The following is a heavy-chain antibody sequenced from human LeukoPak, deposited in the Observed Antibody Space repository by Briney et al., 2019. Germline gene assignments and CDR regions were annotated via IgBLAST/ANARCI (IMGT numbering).Heavy chain of an antibody. V-gene: IGHV3-7*01. CDR2: IKQDGSEK. D-gene: IGHD5-18*01. Sequence: GGSLRLSCAGSGFMLSSYWMSWVRQAPGKGLEWVANIKQDGSEKYYVDSVKGRFTISRDNAKNSLYLQMNRLRAEDTAVYYCAKSLDTAIAFDYWGQGTLVTVSS. CDR3: AKSLDTAIAFDY. CDR1: GFMLSSYW. J-gene: IGHJ4*02.